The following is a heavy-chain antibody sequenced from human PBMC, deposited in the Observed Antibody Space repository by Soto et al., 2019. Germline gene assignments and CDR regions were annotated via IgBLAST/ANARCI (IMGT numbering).Heavy chain of an antibody. V-gene: IGHV4-34*01. J-gene: IGHJ4*02. Sequence: PSETLSLTGAVYGGSFSGYYWSWIRQPPGKGLEWIGEINHSGSTNYNPSLKSRVTISVDTSKNQFSLKLSSVTAADTAVYYCASNRYSSGWYYYWGQGTLVTVSS. CDR1: GGSFSGYY. D-gene: IGHD6-19*01. CDR3: ASNRYSSGWYYY. CDR2: INHSGST.